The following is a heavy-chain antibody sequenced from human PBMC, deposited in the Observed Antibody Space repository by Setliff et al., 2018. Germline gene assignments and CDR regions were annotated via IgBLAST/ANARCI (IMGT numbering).Heavy chain of an antibody. CDR3: ARDLPRGGGASRGAFDI. CDR1: GFTFSDHY. J-gene: IGHJ3*02. Sequence: QSGGSLRLSCAASGFTFSDHYMDWVRQAPGKGLEWIGRTRNRANSYITDYAASVKGRFIISRDDSTLYLQMNSLKIEDTAVYYCARDLPRGGGASRGAFDIWGQGTLVTVSS. D-gene: IGHD1-26*01. CDR2: TRNRANSYIT. V-gene: IGHV3-72*01.